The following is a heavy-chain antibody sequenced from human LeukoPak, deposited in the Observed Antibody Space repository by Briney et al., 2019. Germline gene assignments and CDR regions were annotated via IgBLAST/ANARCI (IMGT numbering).Heavy chain of an antibody. CDR1: GFTFSSYA. Sequence: GGSLRLSCAASGFTFSSYAMSWVRQAPGKGLEWVSAISGSGGSTYYADSVKGRFTISRDNSRSTLSLQMDSLTAEDTAPYHCAKDYPTAPSVTALLFDSWGQGILVTVSS. J-gene: IGHJ4*02. CDR2: ISGSGGST. CDR3: AKDYPTAPSVTALLFDS. V-gene: IGHV3-23*01. D-gene: IGHD2-21*02.